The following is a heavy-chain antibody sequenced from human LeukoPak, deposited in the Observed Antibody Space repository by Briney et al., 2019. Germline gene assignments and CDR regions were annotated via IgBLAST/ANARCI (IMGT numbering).Heavy chain of an antibody. D-gene: IGHD2-2*02. J-gene: IGHJ4*02. V-gene: IGHV4-34*01. CDR3: VYCSSTTCYMARPYY. CDR2: INHSGSN. Sequence: SETLSLTCAVYGGSFSGYYWSWLRQPPGKGLEWIGEINHSGSNNYNPSLKRRVTILVGTSKNQVSLELSSVTAADTAVYYCVYCSSTTCYMARPYYWGQGALVTVSS. CDR1: GGSFSGYY.